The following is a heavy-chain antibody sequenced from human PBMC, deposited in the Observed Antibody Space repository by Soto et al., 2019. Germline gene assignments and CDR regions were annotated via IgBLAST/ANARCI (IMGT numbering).Heavy chain of an antibody. CDR1: GYTFINYD. J-gene: IGHJ5*02. D-gene: IGHD3-16*01. CDR3: ARMASFGTLNWFDP. Sequence: QVQLVQSGAEVKEPGASVRVSCKASGYTFINYDISWVRQATGQGLEWMGWMNPGSGKTGSANKVQGRVTMTRDASTSTAHLELSSLTSEDTAVYYCARMASFGTLNWFDPWRQGTLVTVSS. V-gene: IGHV1-8*02. CDR2: MNPGSGKT.